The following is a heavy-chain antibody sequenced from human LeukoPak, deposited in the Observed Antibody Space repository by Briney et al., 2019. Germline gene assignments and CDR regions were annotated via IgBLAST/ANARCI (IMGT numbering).Heavy chain of an antibody. Sequence: GGSLRLSCEAAGFSFRDYPMGWVRRASGKRLEWVSGISAGADVIFADPVKGRFTISRDNARNSLYLQMNSLRAEDTAVYYCAKGGSSWGQGTLVTVSS. CDR2: ISAGADVI. CDR1: GFSFRDYP. V-gene: IGHV3-23*01. CDR3: AKGGSS. J-gene: IGHJ5*02. D-gene: IGHD3-16*01.